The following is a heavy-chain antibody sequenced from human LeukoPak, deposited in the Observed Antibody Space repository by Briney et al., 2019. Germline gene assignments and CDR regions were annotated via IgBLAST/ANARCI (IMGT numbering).Heavy chain of an antibody. V-gene: IGHV3-30*18. Sequence: GGSLRLSCAASGFTFSSYGMHWVRQAPGKGLERVAVISYDGSNKYYADSVKGRFTISRDNSKNTLYLQMNSLRAEDTAVYYCAKDADDYGDLYYFDYWGQGTLVTVSS. CDR2: ISYDGSNK. CDR3: AKDADDYGDLYYFDY. J-gene: IGHJ4*02. D-gene: IGHD4-17*01. CDR1: GFTFSSYG.